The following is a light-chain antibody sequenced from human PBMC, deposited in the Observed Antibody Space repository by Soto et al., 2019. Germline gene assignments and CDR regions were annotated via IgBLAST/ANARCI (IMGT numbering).Light chain of an antibody. CDR2: AAS. CDR3: QQSYSTPPYT. J-gene: IGKJ2*01. CDR1: QSISSY. V-gene: IGKV1-39*01. Sequence: DIQMTQSPSSLSASVGDRVTITCRASQSISSYLNWYQQKPGKAPKLLIYAASSLQSEVPSRLSGSGAGTYFTLTISSLQPEDFATYYCQQSYSTPPYTFGQWTKLEIK.